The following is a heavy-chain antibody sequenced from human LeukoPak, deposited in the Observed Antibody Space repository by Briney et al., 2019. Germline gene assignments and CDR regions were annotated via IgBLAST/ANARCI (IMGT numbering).Heavy chain of an antibody. D-gene: IGHD3-22*01. CDR3: ARAPYSSGYYSLFDY. CDR2: IIPIFGTA. J-gene: IGHJ4*02. Sequence: GSSVKVSCKASGGTFSSYAISWVRQAPGQGLEWMGRIIPIFGTANYAQKFEVRRTITTDESTSTAYMELSSLRSKDTAVYYCARAPYSSGYYSLFDYWGQGTLVTVSS. V-gene: IGHV1-69*05. CDR1: GGTFSSYA.